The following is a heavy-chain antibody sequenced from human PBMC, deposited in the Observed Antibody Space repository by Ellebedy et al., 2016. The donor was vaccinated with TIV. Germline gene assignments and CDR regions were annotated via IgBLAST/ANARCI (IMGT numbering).Heavy chain of an antibody. V-gene: IGHV1-18*01. CDR3: ARLRYCSGGSCYSEFDY. CDR2: ISAGNGNT. Sequence: ASVKVSXXASGYTFTSYGISWVRQAPGQGLEWMGWISAGNGNTKYSQKFQGRVTMTRDTSTSTVYMELSSLRSEDTAVYYCARLRYCSGGSCYSEFDYWGQGTLVTVSS. CDR1: GYTFTSYG. J-gene: IGHJ4*02. D-gene: IGHD2-15*01.